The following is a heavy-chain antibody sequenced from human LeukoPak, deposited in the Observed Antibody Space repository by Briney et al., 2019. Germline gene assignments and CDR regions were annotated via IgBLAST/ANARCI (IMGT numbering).Heavy chain of an antibody. D-gene: IGHD3-10*01. Sequence: SHTLYLSCSVSGGRISSDYRSWIRQHPGKELEWIGYLYYSGSTNSNPSLKSRVTMSVDTSKNQFSLKLRSVTAADTAVYYCARGGSGISNAFDIWGQGTMVTVSS. J-gene: IGHJ3*02. CDR3: ARGGSGISNAFDI. V-gene: IGHV4-59*07. CDR1: GGRISSDY. CDR2: LYYSGST.